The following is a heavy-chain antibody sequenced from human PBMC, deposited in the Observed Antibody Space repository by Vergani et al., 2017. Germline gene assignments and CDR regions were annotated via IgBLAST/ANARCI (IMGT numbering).Heavy chain of an antibody. Sequence: VQLLESGGGLVQPGRSLRLSCAASGFTFSSYGMHWVRQAPGKGLEWVAVISYDGSNKYYADSVKGRFTISRDNSKNTLYLQMNSLRAEDTAVYYCASIAIAAATDFDYWGQGTLVTVSS. D-gene: IGHD6-13*01. V-gene: IGHV3-30*03. CDR2: ISYDGSNK. CDR1: GFTFSSYG. J-gene: IGHJ4*02. CDR3: ASIAIAAATDFDY.